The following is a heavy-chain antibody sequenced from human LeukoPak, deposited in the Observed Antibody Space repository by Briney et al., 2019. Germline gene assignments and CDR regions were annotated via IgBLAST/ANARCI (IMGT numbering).Heavy chain of an antibody. D-gene: IGHD2-21*01. V-gene: IGHV3-30*03. CDR1: GFTFSSYS. J-gene: IGHJ6*03. Sequence: PGGSLRLSCAASGFTFSSYSMHWVRQAPGKGLEWVAVISYDGSNKYYADSVKGRFTISRDNSKNTLYLQMNSLRAENTAVYYCARTLKRPPVIGAYYYYYYYMDVWGKGTTATVSS. CDR3: ARTLKRPPVIGAYYYYYYYMDV. CDR2: ISYDGSNK.